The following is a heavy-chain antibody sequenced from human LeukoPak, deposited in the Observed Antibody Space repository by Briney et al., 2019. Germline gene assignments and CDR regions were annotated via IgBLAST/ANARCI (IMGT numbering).Heavy chain of an antibody. D-gene: IGHD4-17*01. J-gene: IGHJ4*02. Sequence: GGSLRLSCAASGFTFSSYGMHWVRQTPGKGLEWMTFIRYDGTDKYYADSVKGRFTISRDNSKNTLYLQMNSLRAEDTAVYYCAKGDDYGDYGYFDYWGQGTLVTVSS. V-gene: IGHV3-30*02. CDR1: GFTFSSYG. CDR3: AKGDDYGDYGYFDY. CDR2: IRYDGTDK.